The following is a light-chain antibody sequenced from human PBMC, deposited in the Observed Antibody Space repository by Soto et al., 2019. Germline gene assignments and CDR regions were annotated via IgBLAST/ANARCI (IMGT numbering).Light chain of an antibody. CDR2: RNT. Sequence: QSVLTQPPSASGTPGQRGTISCSGSSSNIRNNDVYWYQQLPGTAPKLLIYRNTQRPSGVPDRFSGSKSGTSASLAISGLRSEDDADYYCAAWDDSLSGPVFGGGTKVTVL. CDR1: SSNIRNND. CDR3: AAWDDSLSGPV. V-gene: IGLV1-47*01. J-gene: IGLJ3*02.